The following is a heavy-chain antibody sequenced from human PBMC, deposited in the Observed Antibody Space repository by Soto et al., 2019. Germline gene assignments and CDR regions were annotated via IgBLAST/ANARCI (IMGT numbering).Heavy chain of an antibody. J-gene: IGHJ4*02. Sequence: QVQLQESGPGLVKPSGTLSLTCAVSGDSISSDKWWSWVRQPPGKGLEWIGEIHHSGRTNYNPSHKRRVTILVEKSKHQVSLELSSMTAADTAVYYCARGGDWQFDYWGQGTLVTVSS. D-gene: IGHD2-21*02. V-gene: IGHV4-4*02. CDR1: GDSISSDKW. CDR3: ARGGDWQFDY. CDR2: IHHSGRT.